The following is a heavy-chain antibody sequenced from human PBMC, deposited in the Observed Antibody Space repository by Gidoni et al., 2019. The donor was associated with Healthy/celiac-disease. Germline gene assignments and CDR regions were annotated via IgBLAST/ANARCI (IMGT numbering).Heavy chain of an antibody. CDR2: ISGSGGST. Sequence: EVQLLDSGGGLVQHGRSLRLSCAASGFTFSSSAMRWVRQAPGKGLEWVSAISGSGGSTYYADSVKGRFTISRDNSKNTLYLQMNSLRAEDTAVYYCAKDGVGMARNWEPEGGFDYWGQGTLVTVSS. V-gene: IGHV3-23*01. CDR1: GFTFSSSA. J-gene: IGHJ4*02. CDR3: AKDGVGMARNWEPEGGFDY. D-gene: IGHD1-1*01.